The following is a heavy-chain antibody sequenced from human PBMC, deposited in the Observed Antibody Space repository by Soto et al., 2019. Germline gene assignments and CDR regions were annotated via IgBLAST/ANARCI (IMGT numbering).Heavy chain of an antibody. V-gene: IGHV5-10-1*01. J-gene: IGHJ3*02. D-gene: IGHD6-19*01. CDR2: IDPSGSYT. CDR1: GYSYTSYW. Sequence: PGESPKIFCNGSGYSYTSYWISWVRQMPGKGLEWMGRIDPSGSYTNYSPSLQGHVTISADKSISTAYLQWSSLKASDTAMYYCARLSGSSGWNDAFDIWGQGTMVTVSS. CDR3: ARLSGSSGWNDAFDI.